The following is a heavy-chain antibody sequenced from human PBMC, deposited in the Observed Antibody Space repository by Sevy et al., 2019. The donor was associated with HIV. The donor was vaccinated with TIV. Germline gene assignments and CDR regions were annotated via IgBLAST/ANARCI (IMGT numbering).Heavy chain of an antibody. Sequence: GGSLRLSCAASGFTFSSYAMHWVRQAPGKGLEWVAVISYDGSNKYSADSVKGRFTISRDNSKNTLYLQMNSLRAEDTAVYYCARDQHDYGGNLRTGWFDPWGQGTLVTVSS. CDR2: ISYDGSNK. V-gene: IGHV3-30-3*01. CDR1: GFTFSSYA. D-gene: IGHD4-17*01. J-gene: IGHJ5*02. CDR3: ARDQHDYGGNLRTGWFDP.